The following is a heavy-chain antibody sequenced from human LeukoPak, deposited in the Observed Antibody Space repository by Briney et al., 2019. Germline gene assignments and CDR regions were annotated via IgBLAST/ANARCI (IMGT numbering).Heavy chain of an antibody. CDR3: ARVRDYFDSSDYSDY. Sequence: ASLKVSCKASGYTFTSYYISWVRQAPGQGLEWMGWISAYNGNTKYVQKFQGRVTMTIDTSSTTAYMELRSLTSDDTAVYYCARVRDYFDSSDYSDYWSQGTLVTVSS. V-gene: IGHV1-18*04. D-gene: IGHD3-22*01. J-gene: IGHJ4*02. CDR2: ISAYNGNT. CDR1: GYTFTSYY.